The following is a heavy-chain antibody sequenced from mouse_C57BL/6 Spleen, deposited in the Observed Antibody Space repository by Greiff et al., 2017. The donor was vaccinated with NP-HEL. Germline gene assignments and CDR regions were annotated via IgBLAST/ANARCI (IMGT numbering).Heavy chain of an antibody. V-gene: IGHV2-2*01. CDR1: GFSLTSYG. CDR2: IWSGGST. Sequence: QVQLQQSGPGLVQPSQSLSITCTVSGFSLTSYGVHWVRQSPGKGLEWLGVIWSGGSTDYNAAFISRLSISKDNSKSQVFFKMNSLQADDTAIYYCASPTAQATSFAYWGQGTLVTVSA. D-gene: IGHD3-2*02. CDR3: ASPTAQATSFAY. J-gene: IGHJ3*01.